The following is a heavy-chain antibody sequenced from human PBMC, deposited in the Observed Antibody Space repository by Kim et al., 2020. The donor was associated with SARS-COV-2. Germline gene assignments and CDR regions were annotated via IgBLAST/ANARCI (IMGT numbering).Heavy chain of an antibody. J-gene: IGHJ1*01. CDR1: GFTFSSYA. V-gene: IGHV3-23*01. CDR2: ISGSGGST. Sequence: GGSLRLSCAASGFTFSSYAMSWVRQAPGKGLEWVSAISGSGGSTYYADSVKGRFTISRDNSKNTLYLQMNSLRAEDTAVYYCAKGIFSSGPLFKLIIAAAGRVEFQHWGQGTLGTVSS. CDR3: AKGIFSSGPLFKLIIAAAGRVEFQH. D-gene: IGHD6-13*01.